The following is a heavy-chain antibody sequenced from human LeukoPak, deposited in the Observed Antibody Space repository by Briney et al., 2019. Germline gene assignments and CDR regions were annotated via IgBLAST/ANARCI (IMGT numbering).Heavy chain of an antibody. CDR3: AKGTMPRGFDP. D-gene: IGHD2-2*01. J-gene: IGHJ5*02. Sequence: GGSLRLSCAASGFTFSSYGMSWVRQAPRKGLEWVSAISGSGGSTYYADSVKGRFTISRDNSKNTLYLQMNSLRAEDTAVYYCAKGTMPRGFDPWGQGTLVTVSS. CDR2: ISGSGGST. CDR1: GFTFSSYG. V-gene: IGHV3-23*01.